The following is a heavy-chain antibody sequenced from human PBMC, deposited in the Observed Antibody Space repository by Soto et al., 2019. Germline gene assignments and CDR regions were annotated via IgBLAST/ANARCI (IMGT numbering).Heavy chain of an antibody. V-gene: IGHV1-18*01. J-gene: IGHJ4*02. CDR3: ARDADYEIDY. D-gene: IGHD4-17*01. CDR1: GGTFSSYA. Sequence: ASVKVSCKASGGTFSSYAISWVRQAPGQGLEWMGGISPNSGTTNYVQKFQGRVTMTTDTSTSTAYMELRSLRSDDTAVYYCARDADYEIDYWGQGTLVTVSS. CDR2: ISPNSGTT.